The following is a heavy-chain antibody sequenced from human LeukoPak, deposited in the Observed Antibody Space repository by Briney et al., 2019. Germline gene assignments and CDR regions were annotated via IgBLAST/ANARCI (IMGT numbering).Heavy chain of an antibody. Sequence: GGSLRLSSAASGFTFSRYRMHSVRHAPGKGLVWVSRINSDGSSPNYADSVNGRFTISRNNANNTLYLQMNSLRAEDTAVYYCAIDRDDFWSGYYLFDYWGQGTLVTVSS. J-gene: IGHJ4*02. CDR2: INSDGSSP. D-gene: IGHD3-3*01. CDR1: GFTFSRYR. CDR3: AIDRDDFWSGYYLFDY. V-gene: IGHV3-74*01.